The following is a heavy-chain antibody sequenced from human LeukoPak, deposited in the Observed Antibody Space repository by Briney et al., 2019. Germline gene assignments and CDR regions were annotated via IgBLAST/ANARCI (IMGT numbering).Heavy chain of an antibody. D-gene: IGHD3-22*01. CDR1: GFSFSSYA. CDR3: AKSWNYYDSSGDDALDI. CDR2: ISDSGGST. V-gene: IGHV3-23*01. J-gene: IGHJ3*02. Sequence: GGSLRLFCAASGFSFSSYALSWVRQAPGKGLEWVSGISDSGGSTYHADSVKGRFTISRDNSKNTVYLQMNSLRAEDTAVYYCAKSWNYYDSSGDDALDIWGQGTMVTVS.